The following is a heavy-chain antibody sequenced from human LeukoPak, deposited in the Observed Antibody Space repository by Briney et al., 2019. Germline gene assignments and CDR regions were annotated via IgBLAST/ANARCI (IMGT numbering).Heavy chain of an antibody. V-gene: IGHV3-53*01. CDR3: ARTGNPAIGEY. CDR1: GGSISSSSYY. Sequence: PSETLSLTCTVSGGSISSSSYYWGWIRQPPGKGLEWVSVIYSGGTTYYADSVKGRFTISRDNSKNTLYLQMNSLRAEDTAVYFCARTGNPAIGEYWGQGTLVTVSS. CDR2: IYSGGTT. J-gene: IGHJ4*02. D-gene: IGHD1-1*01.